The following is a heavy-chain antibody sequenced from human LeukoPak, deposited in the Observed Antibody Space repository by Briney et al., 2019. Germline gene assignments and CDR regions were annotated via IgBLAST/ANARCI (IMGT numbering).Heavy chain of an antibody. CDR1: GFTFTSYA. V-gene: IGHV3-23*01. J-gene: IGHJ4*02. Sequence: GSLRLSCAASGFTFTSYAMNWVRQAPGKGLEWVSGISGSGGSTYYADSVKGRFTISRDNSKNTLYLQMNSLRAEDTAVYYCLVVPAAFSAFDYWGQGTLVTVSS. CDR2: ISGSGGST. CDR3: LVVPAAFSAFDY. D-gene: IGHD2-2*01.